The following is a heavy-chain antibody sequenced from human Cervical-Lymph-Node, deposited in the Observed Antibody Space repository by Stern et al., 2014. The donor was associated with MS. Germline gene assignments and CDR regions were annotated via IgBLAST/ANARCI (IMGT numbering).Heavy chain of an antibody. CDR3: AKDHLAVAGSAEYFQH. Sequence: EVQLVQSGGVLVQPGGSLRLSCAVSGFTFSNYAMSWVRQAPGKGLEWVSGISGSGGSTYYADSVKGRFTISRDKSKNTLYLQMNSLRAEDTAVYYCAKDHLAVAGSAEYFQHGGQGTLVTVSA. J-gene: IGHJ1*01. D-gene: IGHD6-19*01. CDR2: ISGSGGST. V-gene: IGHV3-23*04. CDR1: GFTFSNYA.